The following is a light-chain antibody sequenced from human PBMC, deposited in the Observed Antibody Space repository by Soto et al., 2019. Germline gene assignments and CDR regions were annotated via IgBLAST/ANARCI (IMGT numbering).Light chain of an antibody. CDR1: SSDVGSYYL. CDR2: DVS. CDR3: SSYTSTSALVL. V-gene: IGLV2-14*02. Sequence: QSALTQPASVSGSPGQSITISCTGTSSDVGSYYLVSWYQQHPDKAPKLMIYDVSNRPSGVSNRFSGSKSGNTASLIISGLQAEDEADYYCSSYTSTSALVLFGGGTKVTVL. J-gene: IGLJ2*01.